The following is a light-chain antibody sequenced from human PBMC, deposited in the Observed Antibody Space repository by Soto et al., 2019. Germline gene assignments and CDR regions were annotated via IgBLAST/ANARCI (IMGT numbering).Light chain of an antibody. CDR2: DVT. CDR1: SSDVGGYSH. V-gene: IGLV2-11*01. CDR3: CSFAGTYSI. J-gene: IGLJ2*01. Sequence: QSALTQPRSVSGSPGQSVTISCTGSSSDVGGYSHVSWFQQHPGKAPKLMIYDVTKRPSGVPDRFSGSKSGNTASLTISGPQAEDESDYYCCSFAGTYSIFGGGTKLTVL.